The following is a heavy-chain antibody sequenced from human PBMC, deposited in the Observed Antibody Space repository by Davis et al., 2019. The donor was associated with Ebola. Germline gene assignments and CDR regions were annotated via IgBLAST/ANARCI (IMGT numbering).Heavy chain of an antibody. CDR3: ARGSYDFWSGFSIGYNWFDP. J-gene: IGHJ5*02. D-gene: IGHD3-3*01. Sequence: SETLSLTCAVYGGSFSGYYWSWIRQPPGKGLEWIGEINHSGSTNYNPSLKSRVTISVDTSKNQFSLKLSSVTAADTAVYYCARGSYDFWSGFSIGYNWFDPWGQGTLVTVSS. CDR1: GGSFSGYY. CDR2: INHSGST. V-gene: IGHV4-34*01.